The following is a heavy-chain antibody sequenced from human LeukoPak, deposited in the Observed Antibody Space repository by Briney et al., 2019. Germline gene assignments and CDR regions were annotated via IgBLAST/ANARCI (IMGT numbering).Heavy chain of an antibody. CDR2: IYYSGST. D-gene: IGHD3-22*01. J-gene: IGHJ4*02. Sequence: PSETLSLTCTVSGGSISSYYWSWIRQPPGKGLEWIGYIYYSGSTNYNPSLKSRFTISVDTSKNQFSLKLSSVTAADTAVYYCARSYYYDSSGYYYDYWGQGTLVTVSS. CDR1: GGSISSYY. V-gene: IGHV4-59*01. CDR3: ARSYYYDSSGYYYDY.